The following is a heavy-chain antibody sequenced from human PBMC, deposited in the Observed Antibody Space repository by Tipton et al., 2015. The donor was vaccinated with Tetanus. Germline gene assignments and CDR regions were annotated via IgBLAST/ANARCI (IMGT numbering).Heavy chain of an antibody. CDR2: INHSGST. D-gene: IGHD4-23*01. J-gene: IGHJ6*02. Sequence: TLSLTCAVYGGSFSGYYWSWIRQPPGKGLEWIGEINHSGSTNYNPSLKSRVTISVDTSKNQFSLKLSSVTAADTAVYYRARSGPFGYGGRYYYYGMDVWGQGTTVTVSS. V-gene: IGHV4-34*01. CDR1: GGSFSGYY. CDR3: ARSGPFGYGGRYYYYGMDV.